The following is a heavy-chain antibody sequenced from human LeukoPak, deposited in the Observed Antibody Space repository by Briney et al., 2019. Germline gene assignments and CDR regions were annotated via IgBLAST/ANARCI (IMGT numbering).Heavy chain of an antibody. CDR1: GYSFTNYW. J-gene: IGHJ4*02. D-gene: IGHD1-26*01. CDR2: IYPDDSDT. V-gene: IGHV5-51*01. Sequence: GESLKISCKGSGYSFTNYWIGWVRQMPGKGLEWMGIIYPDDSDTRYSPSFQGQVTISADKSTSTAYLQWSSLKAPDTAMYYCARQVAATYFSDYWGQGTLVTVSS. CDR3: ARQVAATYFSDY.